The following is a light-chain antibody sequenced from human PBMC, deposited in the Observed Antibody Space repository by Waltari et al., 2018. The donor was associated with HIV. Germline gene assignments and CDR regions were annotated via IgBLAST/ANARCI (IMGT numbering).Light chain of an antibody. V-gene: IGKV1-5*03. CDR3: QQYSSFPIT. CDR1: HNVGTW. CDR2: KTS. J-gene: IGKJ2*01. Sequence: DIQMTQSPSTLSASIGDRVSITCRASHNVGTWFAWYHQKPGKAPSLLNSKTSTLESGVPTNFSGSGSGTYFTLTISDLRPDDFASYFCQQYSSFPITFGQGTKL.